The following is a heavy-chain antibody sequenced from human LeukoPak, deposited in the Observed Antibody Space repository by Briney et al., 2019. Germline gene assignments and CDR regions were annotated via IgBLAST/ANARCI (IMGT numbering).Heavy chain of an antibody. J-gene: IGHJ4*02. CDR2: IYHSGST. CDR1: GGSISSYY. CDR3: AREGSGIAY. D-gene: IGHD2-15*01. Sequence: SETLSLTCTVSGGSISSYYWSWIRQPPGKGLEWIGSIYHSGSTYYNPSLKSRVTISVDTSKNQFSLKLSSVTAADTAVYYCAREGSGIAYWGRGTLVTVSS. V-gene: IGHV4-59*12.